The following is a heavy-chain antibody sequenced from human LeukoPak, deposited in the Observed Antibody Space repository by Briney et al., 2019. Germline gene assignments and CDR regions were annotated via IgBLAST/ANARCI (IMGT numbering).Heavy chain of an antibody. CDR1: GFTFSSYW. J-gene: IGHJ4*02. CDR2: IKQDGSEQ. V-gene: IGHV3-7*05. Sequence: GGSLRLSCAASGFTFSSYWMSWVRQAPGKGLEWVANIKQDGSEQYYVDSVKGRFTISRGNAKNSLFLQMNSLRAEDTAVYYCATDRWGYGDYWGQGTLVTVSS. CDR3: ATDRWGYGDY. D-gene: IGHD7-27*01.